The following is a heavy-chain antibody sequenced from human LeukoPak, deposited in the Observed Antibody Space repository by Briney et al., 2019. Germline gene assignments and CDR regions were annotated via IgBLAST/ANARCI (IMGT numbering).Heavy chain of an antibody. CDR2: INPSGGST. V-gene: IGHV1-46*01. CDR3: ARDGMHYYYDSSGYYSNLYFDY. Sequence: GASVKVSCKASGYTFTGYYMHWVRQAPGQGLEWMGIINPSGGSTSYAQKFQGRVTMTRDTSTSTVYMELSSLRSEDTAVYYCARDGMHYYYDSSGYYSNLYFDYWGQGTLVTVSS. D-gene: IGHD3-22*01. J-gene: IGHJ4*02. CDR1: GYTFTGYY.